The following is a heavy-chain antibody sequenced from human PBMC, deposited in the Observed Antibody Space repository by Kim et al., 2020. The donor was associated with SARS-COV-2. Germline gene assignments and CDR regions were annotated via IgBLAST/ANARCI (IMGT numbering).Heavy chain of an antibody. CDR2: ISAYNGNT. V-gene: IGHV1-18*01. CDR3: ARDRSVVLWFGELLSIWDY. Sequence: ASVKVSCKASGYTFTSYGISWVRQAPGQGLEWMGWISAYNGNTNYAQKLQGRVTMTTDTSTSTAYMELRSLRSDDTAVYYCARDRSVVLWFGELLSIWDYWGQGTLVTVSS. J-gene: IGHJ4*02. CDR1: GYTFTSYG. D-gene: IGHD3-10*01.